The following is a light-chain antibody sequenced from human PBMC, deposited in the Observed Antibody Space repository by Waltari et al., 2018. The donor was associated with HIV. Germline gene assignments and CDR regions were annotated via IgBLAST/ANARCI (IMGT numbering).Light chain of an antibody. CDR1: EDISGA. CDR3: QQFKTYPLT. Sequence: AIPLTQSPSSLSSSVGARVTIICRASEDISGALAWYQQKPGKPPRLLIHDASILESGVPSKFSGSGAGADFALTIISLQPEDFATYYCQQFKTYPLTFGGGTKVEIK. CDR2: DAS. J-gene: IGKJ4*01. V-gene: IGKV1-13*02.